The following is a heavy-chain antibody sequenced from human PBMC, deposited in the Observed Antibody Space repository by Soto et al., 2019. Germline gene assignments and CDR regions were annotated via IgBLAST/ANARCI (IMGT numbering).Heavy chain of an antibody. CDR3: AREETAWTLAYGLDV. CDR2: IGRRSDI. Sequence: SRGALLLSCEASVFSFSSYSMHWVRQAPGKGLEWVSSIGRRSDIYYADSVKGRFTISRDNAKNSVSLQMNSLRDEDTAVYYCAREETAWTLAYGLDVWGQGTTVTVS. CDR1: VFSFSSYS. V-gene: IGHV3-21*01. D-gene: IGHD2-21*02. J-gene: IGHJ6*02.